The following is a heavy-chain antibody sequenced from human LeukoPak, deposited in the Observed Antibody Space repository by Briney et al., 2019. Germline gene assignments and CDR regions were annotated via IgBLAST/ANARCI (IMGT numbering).Heavy chain of an antibody. J-gene: IGHJ4*02. CDR2: IRSKTNSFAT. CDR1: GFTLSDSA. V-gene: IGHV3-73*01. CDR3: ARHKDPDYGDRKLFDY. D-gene: IGHD4/OR15-4a*01. Sequence: GGSLRLSCAASGFTLSDSAMHWVRQASGKGLEWVSRIRSKTNSFATEYAASVKGRFTISRDDSKNTVYLQLNSLKTEDTATYFCARHKDPDYGDRKLFDYWGLGTLVTVSS.